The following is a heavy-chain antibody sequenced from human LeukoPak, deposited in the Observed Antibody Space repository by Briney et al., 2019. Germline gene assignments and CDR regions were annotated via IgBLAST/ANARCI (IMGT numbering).Heavy chain of an antibody. CDR2: IYYSGST. CDR3: ARSLLPYFDWLPCYYGMDV. Sequence: SETLSLTCTVSGGSISSYYWSWIRQPPGKGLEWIGYIYYSGSTNYNPSLKSRVTITVDTSKNQFSLKLSSVTAADTAVYYCARSLLPYFDWLPCYYGMDVWGQGTTVTVSS. D-gene: IGHD3-9*01. V-gene: IGHV4-59*08. J-gene: IGHJ6*02. CDR1: GGSISSYY.